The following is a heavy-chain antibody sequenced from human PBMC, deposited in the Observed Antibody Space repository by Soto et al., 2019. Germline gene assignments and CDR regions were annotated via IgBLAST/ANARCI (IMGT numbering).Heavy chain of an antibody. D-gene: IGHD3-9*01. V-gene: IGHV4-34*01. CDR1: GGSFSGYY. CDR2: INDRGSI. CDR3: ARESHDILTGPPWVWYFDL. J-gene: IGHJ2*01. Sequence: QVQLQQWGAGPLRPLETLSLTCGVSGGSFSGYYWAWIRQSPGKGLEWIGEINDRGSINYNPSLKRRASISVDTSKNHYSLNLRSVTAADTAVYYCARESHDILTGPPWVWYFDLWGRCTLVTVSS.